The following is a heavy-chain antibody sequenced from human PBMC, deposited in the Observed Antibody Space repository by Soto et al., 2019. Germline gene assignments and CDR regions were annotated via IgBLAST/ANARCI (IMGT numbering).Heavy chain of an antibody. CDR3: ARVCGGDCHHGMDV. CDR1: GGSISRGGYY. V-gene: IGHV4-31*01. J-gene: IGHJ6*02. D-gene: IGHD2-21*02. Sequence: QVQLQESGPGLVKPSQTLSLTCTVSGGSISRGGYYWSWIRQHPGKGLEWIGYIYYSGSTYYNPSRKSLVTISVDTSKNQFSLKRSSASAAVTAVYYWARVCGGDCHHGMDVWGQGTTVTVSS. CDR2: IYYSGST.